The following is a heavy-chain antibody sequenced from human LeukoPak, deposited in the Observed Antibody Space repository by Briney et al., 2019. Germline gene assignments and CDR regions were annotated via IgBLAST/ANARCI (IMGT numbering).Heavy chain of an antibody. D-gene: IGHD2-21*02. CDR2: ISSSGSGDNT. CDR1: GVTLSTYA. CDR3: VREDTPATANY. Sequence: PGGSLRLSCAASGVTLSTYAMSWARQAPGKGLEWVSGISSSGSGDNTYYADSVTGRFTISRDNSKDTLFLQMHSLRPGGTAVYYCVREDTPATANYWGQGTLVTISS. J-gene: IGHJ4*02. V-gene: IGHV3-23*01.